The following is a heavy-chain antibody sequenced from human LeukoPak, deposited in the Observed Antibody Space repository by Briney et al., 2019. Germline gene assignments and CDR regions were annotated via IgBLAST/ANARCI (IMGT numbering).Heavy chain of an antibody. D-gene: IGHD6-19*01. CDR1: GGSISSGGYY. CDR3: ARAVFSGWYFYYFDY. CDR2: IYYSGST. V-gene: IGHV4-31*03. J-gene: IGHJ4*02. Sequence: SETLSLTCTVSGGSISSGGYYWSWIRQHPGKGLEWIGYIYYSGSTHYNPSLKSRVTISVDTSKNQFSLKLSSVTAADTAVYYCARAVFSGWYFYYFDYWGQGTLVTVSS.